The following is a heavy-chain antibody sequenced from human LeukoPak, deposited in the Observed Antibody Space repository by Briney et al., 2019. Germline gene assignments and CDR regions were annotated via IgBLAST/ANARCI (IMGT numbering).Heavy chain of an antibody. J-gene: IGHJ4*02. D-gene: IGHD3-22*01. CDR2: IYPGDSDT. CDR3: ARPHTMYYYDSSGYYY. CDR1: GYSFTSYW. Sequence: GESLKISCKGSGYSFTSYWIGWVRQMPGKGLEWMGIIYPGDSDTRYSPSFQGQVTISADKSISTAYLQWSSLKASDTATYYCARPHTMYYYDSSGYYYWGQGTLVTVSS. V-gene: IGHV5-51*01.